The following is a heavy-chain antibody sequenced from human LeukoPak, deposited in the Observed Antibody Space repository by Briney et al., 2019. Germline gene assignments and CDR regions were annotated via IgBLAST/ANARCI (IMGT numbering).Heavy chain of an antibody. J-gene: IGHJ4*02. CDR1: GGSISGKY. CDR3: ARQDYTTGWYFLDQ. V-gene: IGHV4-59*01. D-gene: IGHD6-19*01. Sequence: SETLSLTCTVSGGSISGKYWTWIRQPPGKGLEWIGYIYSSGSTNYNPSLKSRVTISLDTSKNQFSLRLSSVTAADTAMYYCARQDYTTGWYFLDQWGQGTLVTVSS. CDR2: IYSSGST.